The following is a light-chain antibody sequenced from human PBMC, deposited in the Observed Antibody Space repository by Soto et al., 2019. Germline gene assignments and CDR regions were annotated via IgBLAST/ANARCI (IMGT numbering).Light chain of an antibody. CDR1: QSISSW. CDR2: KAS. Sequence: DIQMTQSPSTLSASVGDRVTITCRASQSISSWLAWYQQKPGKAPKLLIYKASSLESGVPSRFSGSGSRTEFTLTISSLQPDDFATYYCQQYNSYPLGFGQGTKVEIK. V-gene: IGKV1-5*03. CDR3: QQYNSYPLG. J-gene: IGKJ1*01.